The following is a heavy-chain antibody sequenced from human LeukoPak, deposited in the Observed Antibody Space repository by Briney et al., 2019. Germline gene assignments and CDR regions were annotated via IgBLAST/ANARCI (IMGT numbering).Heavy chain of an antibody. J-gene: IGHJ3*02. V-gene: IGHV3-7*04. CDR2: IKPDGSET. CDR1: GFTFSGHW. CDR3: ARERLSAFDI. Sequence: GGSLRLSCAASGFTFSGHWMTWVRQSPGKGLEWVANIKPDGSETYCVDSVKGRFTISRDNAKNSLYLQMDSLRTEDTAVYYCARERLSAFDIWGRGTLVSVSS. D-gene: IGHD2/OR15-2a*01.